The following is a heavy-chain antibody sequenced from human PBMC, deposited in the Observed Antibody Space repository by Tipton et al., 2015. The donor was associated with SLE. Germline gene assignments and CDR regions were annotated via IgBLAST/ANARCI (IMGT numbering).Heavy chain of an antibody. J-gene: IGHJ4*02. V-gene: IGHV4-31*03. Sequence: TLSLTCTVSGGSVNSGGYYWSWIRQHPGKGLEWIGYIYYTGSTYYNPSLKSRVTISVDTSKNQFSLKLSSVTAADTAVYYCATYGLYGDYYFDYWGQGTLVTVSS. D-gene: IGHD4-17*01. CDR1: GGSVNSGGYY. CDR3: ATYGLYGDYYFDY. CDR2: IYYTGST.